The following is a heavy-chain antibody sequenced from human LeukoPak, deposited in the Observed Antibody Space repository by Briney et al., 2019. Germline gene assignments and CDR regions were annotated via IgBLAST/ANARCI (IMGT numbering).Heavy chain of an antibody. Sequence: PGGSLRLSCAASGFTFSDYAMSWVRQAPGKGLEWVSGISGRGDSTYYADSLKGRFTISRDRSKNTLYLQMSSLRAEDTAVYYCAKTLAAAGIPRDYFDYWGQGTLVTVSS. V-gene: IGHV3-23*01. D-gene: IGHD6-13*01. J-gene: IGHJ4*02. CDR1: GFTFSDYA. CDR2: ISGRGDST. CDR3: AKTLAAAGIPRDYFDY.